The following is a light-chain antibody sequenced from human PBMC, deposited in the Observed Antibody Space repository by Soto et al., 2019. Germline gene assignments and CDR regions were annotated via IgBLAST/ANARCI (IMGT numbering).Light chain of an antibody. J-gene: IGKJ4*02. CDR3: QQRSNWQGAT. V-gene: IGKV3-11*01. CDR1: QSVSSY. Sequence: EIVVTQSPATLSLSPGERATLSCRASQSVSSYLAWYQQKPGQAPRLLIYDASNRAPGIPARFSGSGSVTDFTLTSSSLEPEDFAVYYCQQRSNWQGATFGGGTKVEIK. CDR2: DAS.